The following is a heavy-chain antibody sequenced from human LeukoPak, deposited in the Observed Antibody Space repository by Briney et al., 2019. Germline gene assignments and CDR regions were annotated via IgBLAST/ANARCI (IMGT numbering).Heavy chain of an antibody. CDR2: IYTSRST. V-gene: IGHV4-4*07. D-gene: IGHD3-16*02. J-gene: IGHJ3*02. CDR3: ARVMITFGGVIVYGAFDI. Sequence: SETLSPTCTVSGGSISSYYWSWIRQPAGKGLEWIGRIYTSRSTNYNPSLKSRVTMSVDTSKNQFSLKLSSVTAADTAVYYCARVMITFGGVIVYGAFDIWGQGTMVTVSS. CDR1: GGSISSYY.